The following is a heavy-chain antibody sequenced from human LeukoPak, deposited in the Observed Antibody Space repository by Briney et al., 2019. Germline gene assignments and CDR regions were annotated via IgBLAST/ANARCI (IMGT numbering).Heavy chain of an antibody. D-gene: IGHD6-13*01. V-gene: IGHV5-51*01. Sequence: GESLKISCKGSGYSFTTYWIGWVRQIPGKSLEWMGNIYPGDSHTMYSPSFRGQVTMSADKSISTAYLQWSSLKASDTAMYYCARLLGSSSSSWASFDYWGQGTLVTVSS. CDR3: ARLLGSSSSSWASFDY. CDR2: IYPGDSHT. J-gene: IGHJ4*02. CDR1: GYSFTTYW.